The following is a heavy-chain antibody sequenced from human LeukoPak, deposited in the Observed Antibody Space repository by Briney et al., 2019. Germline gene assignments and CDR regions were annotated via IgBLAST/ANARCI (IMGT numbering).Heavy chain of an antibody. D-gene: IGHD1-1*01. CDR2: IYPGDSDT. Sequence: GESLKISCKGSGYSFTSYWIVWVRQMPGKGLEWMGIIYPGDSDTRYSPSFQGQVTISADKSISTAYLQWSSLKASDTAMYYCARAPYNWNDVSWAPSDYWGQGTLVTVSS. J-gene: IGHJ4*02. V-gene: IGHV5-51*01. CDR1: GYSFTSYW. CDR3: ARAPYNWNDVSWAPSDY.